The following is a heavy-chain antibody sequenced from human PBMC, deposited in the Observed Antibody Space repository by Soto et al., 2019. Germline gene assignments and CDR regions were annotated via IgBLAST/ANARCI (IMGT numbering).Heavy chain of an antibody. D-gene: IGHD2-2*01. CDR2: IYYSGST. CDR1: GGSISSYY. CDR3: ARGYCSSTSCYGDAFDI. V-gene: IGHV4-59*01. J-gene: IGHJ3*02. Sequence: SETLSLTCTVSGGSISSYYWSWILQPPGKGLEWIGYIYYSGSTNYNPSLKSRVTISVDTSKNQFSLKLSSVTAADTAVYYCARGYCSSTSCYGDAFDIWGQGTMVTVSS.